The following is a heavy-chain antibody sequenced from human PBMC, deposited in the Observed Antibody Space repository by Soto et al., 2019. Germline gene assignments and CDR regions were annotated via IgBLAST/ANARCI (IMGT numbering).Heavy chain of an antibody. J-gene: IGHJ4*02. CDR1: GVSCSSYG. Sequence: GGSLRLSCAASGVSCSSYGMHWVGQAPGKGLEWVAVISYDGSNKYYADSVKGRFTISRDNSKNTLYLQMNSLRAEDTAVYYCAKASNRDPLWEYYFDSWGQGT. D-gene: IGHD3-3*02. CDR2: ISYDGSNK. V-gene: IGHV3-30*18. CDR3: AKASNRDPLWEYYFDS.